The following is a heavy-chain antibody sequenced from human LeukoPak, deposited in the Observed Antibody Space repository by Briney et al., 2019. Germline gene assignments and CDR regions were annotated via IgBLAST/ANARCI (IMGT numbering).Heavy chain of an antibody. CDR1: GGSSSGYH. Sequence: PSETLSLTCAVYGGSSSGYHWTCIRQSPGKGREWIGDINPSGTTYYNPSLKSRLTISVYTSKNHFSPKLRSVTAADTAVYYCARRRHDITMIVMVMTSVSYYLDVWGKGTTVTVS. J-gene: IGHJ6*03. D-gene: IGHD3-22*01. CDR2: INPSGTT. V-gene: IGHV4-34*01. CDR3: ARRRHDITMIVMVMTSVSYYLDV.